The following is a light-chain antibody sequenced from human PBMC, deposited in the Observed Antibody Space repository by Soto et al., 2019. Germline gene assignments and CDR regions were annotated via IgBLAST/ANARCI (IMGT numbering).Light chain of an antibody. V-gene: IGKV3-15*01. CDR1: QSVSST. CDR2: GAS. J-gene: IGKJ4*01. CDR3: QQRSNWPSLT. Sequence: EILMTQSPATLSVSPGERATLSCRASQSVSSTLAWYQQKPGQAPRLLIYGASTRATDIPARFSGSGSGTEFTLTISSLQSEDFAVYYCQQRSNWPSLTFGGGTKVDIK.